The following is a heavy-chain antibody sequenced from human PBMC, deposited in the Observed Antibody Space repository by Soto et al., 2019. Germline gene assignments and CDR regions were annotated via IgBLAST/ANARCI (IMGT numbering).Heavy chain of an antibody. CDR2: IYYSGST. CDR3: ARLTVLIAAAGRTPFIDY. CDR1: GGSISSSSYY. V-gene: IGHV4-39*01. Sequence: QLQLQESGPGLVKPSETLSLTCTVSGGSISSSSYYWGWIRQPPGKGLEWIGSIYYSGSTYYNPSLKSRVTISVDTSKNQFSLKLSSVTAADTAVYYCARLTVLIAAAGRTPFIDYWRQGTLVTVSS. D-gene: IGHD6-13*01. J-gene: IGHJ4*02.